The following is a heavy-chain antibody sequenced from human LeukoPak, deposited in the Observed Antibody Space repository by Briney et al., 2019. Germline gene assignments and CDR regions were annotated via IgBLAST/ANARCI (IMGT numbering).Heavy chain of an antibody. CDR3: ARGHKYSTGWYYCDY. CDR2: IYSGGTT. V-gene: IGHV3-53*01. Sequence: GGSLRLSCAASGFTVSNNYMSWVRQAPGKGLEWVSVIYSGGTTYYADSVKGRFTISRDNSKNTLYLQMNSLRAEDTAVYYCARGHKYSTGWYYCDYWGQGTLVTVSS. CDR1: GFTVSNNY. J-gene: IGHJ4*02. D-gene: IGHD6-19*01.